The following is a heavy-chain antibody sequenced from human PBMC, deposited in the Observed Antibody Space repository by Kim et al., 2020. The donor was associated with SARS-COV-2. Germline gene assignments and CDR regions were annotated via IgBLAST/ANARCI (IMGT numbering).Heavy chain of an antibody. J-gene: IGHJ3*02. CDR2: IVVGSGNT. Sequence: SVKVSCKASGFTFTSSAVQWVRQARGQRLEWIGWIVVGSGNTNYAQKFQERVTITRDMSTSTAYMELSSLRSEDTAVYYCAAVPPARVSSSARNDSFDIWGQGTMVTVSS. V-gene: IGHV1-58*01. D-gene: IGHD6-19*01. CDR1: GFTFTSSA. CDR3: AAVPPARVSSSARNDSFDI.